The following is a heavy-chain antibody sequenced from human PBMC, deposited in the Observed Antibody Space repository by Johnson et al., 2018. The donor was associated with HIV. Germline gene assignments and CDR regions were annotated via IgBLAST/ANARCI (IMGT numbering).Heavy chain of an antibody. CDR2: ISYDGSKK. CDR3: STDAFARTGTAGAFDI. V-gene: IGHV3-30*14. CDR1: GFTFSSYA. J-gene: IGHJ3*02. Sequence: VQLVESGGGVVQPGRSLRLSCAASGFTFSSYAMHWVRQAPGKGLEWVAVISYDGSKKYYADSVKGRFTISRDNSKNTLYLQMYSLRAEDTAVYYCSTDAFARTGTAGAFDIWGQGTRVTVSS. D-gene: IGHD1-7*01.